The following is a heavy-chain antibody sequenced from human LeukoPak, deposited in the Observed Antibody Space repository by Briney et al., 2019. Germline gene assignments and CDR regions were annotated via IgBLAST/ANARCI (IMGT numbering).Heavy chain of an antibody. J-gene: IGHJ6*02. D-gene: IGHD3-3*01. CDR1: GHSFTSYW. CDR3: ARQATIFGYYYYGMDV. CDR2: IYPGDSDT. V-gene: IGHV5-51*01. Sequence: GESLKISCKGSGHSFTSYWNGWVRQMPGKGLEWMGIIYPGDSDTRYSPSFQGQVTISADKSISTAYLQWSSLKASDTAMYYCARQATIFGYYYYGMDVWGQGTTVTVSS.